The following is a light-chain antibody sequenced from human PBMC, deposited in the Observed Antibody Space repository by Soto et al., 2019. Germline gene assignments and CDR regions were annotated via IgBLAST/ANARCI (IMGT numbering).Light chain of an antibody. CDR2: DTS. Sequence: EIVLTQSPGTLSLSPGDRATLSCRASQSVSNTYLAWYQQKPGQAPRLLIYDTSSRATGIPDRFSGSGSGTDFTLTISRLDREDFAVYYCQHYGSSLWTFGQGTKVEIK. CDR3: QHYGSSLWT. CDR1: QSVSNTY. J-gene: IGKJ1*01. V-gene: IGKV3-20*01.